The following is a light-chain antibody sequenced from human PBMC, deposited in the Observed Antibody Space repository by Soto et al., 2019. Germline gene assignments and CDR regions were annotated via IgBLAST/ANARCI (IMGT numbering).Light chain of an antibody. CDR2: DAS. V-gene: IGKV1-5*01. CDR3: QQYNVYPYT. CDR1: QRINSW. J-gene: IGKJ2*01. Sequence: DIQMTQSPSTLPASVGDRVTITCRASQRINSWLAWYQQIPGQAPKLLIYDASNLESGVPPRFSGSGSGAEFTLTISSLQPDDFATYYCQQYNVYPYTFGQGTKLEI.